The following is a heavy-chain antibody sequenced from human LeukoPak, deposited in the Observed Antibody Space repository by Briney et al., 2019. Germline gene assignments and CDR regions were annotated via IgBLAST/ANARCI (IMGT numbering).Heavy chain of an antibody. D-gene: IGHD2-2*02. CDR3: ARGPYQLLYPYYYYYYMDV. Sequence: SETLSLTCAVYGGSFSGYYWSWIRQPPGKGPEWIGEINHSGSTNYNPSLKSRVTISVDTSKNQFSLKLSSVTAADTAVYYCARGPYQLLYPYYYYYYMDVWGKGTTVTVSS. CDR2: INHSGST. V-gene: IGHV4-34*01. J-gene: IGHJ6*03. CDR1: GGSFSGYY.